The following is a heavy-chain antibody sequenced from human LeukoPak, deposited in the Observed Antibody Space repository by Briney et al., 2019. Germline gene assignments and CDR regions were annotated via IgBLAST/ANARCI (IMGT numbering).Heavy chain of an antibody. D-gene: IGHD3-10*01. V-gene: IGHV3-23*01. J-gene: IGHJ4*02. CDR2: ISGSGGST. CDR1: GFTFPDYA. CDR3: AKVYSNYGSGSYLDY. Sequence: GGSLRLSCAASGFTFPDYAMHWVRQAPGKGLEWVSAISGSGGSTYYADSVKGRFTISRDNSKNTLYLQMNSLRAEDTAVYYCAKVYSNYGSGSYLDYWGQGTLVTVSS.